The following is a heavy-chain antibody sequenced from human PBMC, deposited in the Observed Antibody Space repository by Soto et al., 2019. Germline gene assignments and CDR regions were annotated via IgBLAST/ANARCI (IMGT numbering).Heavy chain of an antibody. D-gene: IGHD3-22*01. J-gene: IGHJ4*02. Sequence: TGGSLRLSCAASGFTFSSYAMSWVRQAPGKGLEWVSAISGSGGSTYYADSVKGRFTISRDNSKNTLYLQMNSLRAEDTAVYYCAKGEVLRTPWAYYDSSGYFDYWGQGTLVTVSS. V-gene: IGHV3-23*01. CDR3: AKGEVLRTPWAYYDSSGYFDY. CDR1: GFTFSSYA. CDR2: ISGSGGST.